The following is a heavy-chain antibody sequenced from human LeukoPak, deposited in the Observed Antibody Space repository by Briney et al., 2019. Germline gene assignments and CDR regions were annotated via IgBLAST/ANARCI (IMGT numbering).Heavy chain of an antibody. CDR1: GFSFSNYY. CDR3: TRGQSYCGADCYSD. CDR2: MYTGGGR. J-gene: IGHJ4*02. V-gene: IGHV3-66*01. Sequence: PGGSLRLSCAASGFSFSNYYMSWVRQPPGKGLEWVSVMYTGGGRYYGASVKGRFTISRDNSKNTVFLQMNSLRVEDTALYYCTRGQSYCGADCYSDWGQGTLVTVSS. D-gene: IGHD2-21*02.